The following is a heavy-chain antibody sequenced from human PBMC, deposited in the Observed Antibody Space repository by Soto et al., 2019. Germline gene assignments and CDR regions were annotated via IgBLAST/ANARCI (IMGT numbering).Heavy chain of an antibody. Sequence: QVQLVQSGAEVKKPGSSVKVSCKASGGTFSSDSFSWVRQAPGQGLEWMGGIIPKFDTPIYAQKFQDRVTMTADESTSTAYMQLSSLRSGDTAVYYCARSGGLDRDFNYWGQGSLVTVSS. D-gene: IGHD2-15*01. V-gene: IGHV1-69*12. CDR1: GGTFSSDS. CDR3: ARSGGLDRDFNY. J-gene: IGHJ4*02. CDR2: IIPKFDTP.